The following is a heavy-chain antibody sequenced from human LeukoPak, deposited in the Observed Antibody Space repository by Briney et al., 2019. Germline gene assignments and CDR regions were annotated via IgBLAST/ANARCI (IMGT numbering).Heavy chain of an antibody. CDR1: GYIFTDYY. Sequence: ASVKVSCKASGYIFTDYYIHWVRQAPGQGLEWMGWIAGKNGNTNYAQKFQGRVTMTRDTSTSTAYMEMRRLTSDDTAVYFCARDPNWNYYDSDDGFDYRGQGTLVTVSS. D-gene: IGHD3-22*01. V-gene: IGHV1-18*04. CDR2: IAGKNGNT. CDR3: ARDPNWNYYDSDDGFDY. J-gene: IGHJ4*02.